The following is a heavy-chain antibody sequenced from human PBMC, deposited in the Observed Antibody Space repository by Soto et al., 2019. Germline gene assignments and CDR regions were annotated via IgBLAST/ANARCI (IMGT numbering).Heavy chain of an antibody. CDR2: IYWDDDK. D-gene: IGHD2-21*02. J-gene: IGHJ6*02. CDR3: IQSRCGGDCLQSYASHYYYGMDV. CDR1: GFSLSTSGVG. Sequence: QITLKESGPTLVKPTQTLTLTCTFSGFSLSTSGVGVGWIRQPPGKALEWLALIYWDDDKHYSPSLRSSLTINKNPSKNQVVLTMTNMDPVDTATYYCIQSRCGGDCLQSYASHYYYGMDVWGQGTTVTVSS. V-gene: IGHV2-5*02.